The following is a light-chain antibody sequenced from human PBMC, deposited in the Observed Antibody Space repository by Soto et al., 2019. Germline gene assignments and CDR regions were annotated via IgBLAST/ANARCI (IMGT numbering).Light chain of an antibody. J-gene: IGKJ5*01. Sequence: VFTQSPCTLSLSPGERATLFCRASQSVRDDYLAWYQQKPGQTPRLLIYGASNRATGIPDRFSGSGSGTDFTLTITRLEPEDFALYYCQQYGGSPITFGLGTRLEIK. CDR1: QSVRDDY. CDR3: QQYGGSPIT. V-gene: IGKV3-20*01. CDR2: GAS.